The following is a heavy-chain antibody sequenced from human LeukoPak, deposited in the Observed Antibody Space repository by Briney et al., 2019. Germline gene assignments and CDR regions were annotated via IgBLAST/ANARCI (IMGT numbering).Heavy chain of an antibody. CDR2: ISGSGGST. CDR3: AKAEAFVRAGFDY. J-gene: IGHJ4*02. Sequence: GGSLRLSCAASGFTFSSYAMSWVRQAPGKGLEWVSAISGSGGSTFYADSVKGRFTISRDNSKNTLYLQMNSLRAEDTAVYYCAKAEAFVRAGFDYWGQGTLVTVSS. CDR1: GFTFSSYA. V-gene: IGHV3-23*01. D-gene: IGHD6-19*01.